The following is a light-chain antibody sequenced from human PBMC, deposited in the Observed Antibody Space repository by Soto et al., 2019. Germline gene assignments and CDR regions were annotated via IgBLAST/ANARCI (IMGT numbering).Light chain of an antibody. V-gene: IGKV3-20*01. CDR1: QSVSSSY. Sequence: EIVLTQSPGTLSLSPGERATLSCRASQSVSSSYLAWYQQKPGQAPRLLIYGASSRATGIPDRFSGSGAGTDFTLNISRLEPEDLAVYYWQQYDKSPFGEGKKREIK. J-gene: IGKJ2*01. CDR3: QQYDKSP. CDR2: GAS.